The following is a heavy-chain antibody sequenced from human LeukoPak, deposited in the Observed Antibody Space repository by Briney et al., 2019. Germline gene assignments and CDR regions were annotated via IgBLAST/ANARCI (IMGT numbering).Heavy chain of an antibody. CDR2: ISADASST. CDR3: AKDRGYSSSWSGFDP. D-gene: IGHD6-13*01. J-gene: IGHJ5*02. CDR1: GLTFSSYA. Sequence: GGSLRLSCAASGLTFSSYAMSWVRQAPGKGLEWVSAISADASSTYYADSVKGPITISRDNSKNTLFLQMNSLRAEDTAVYYCAKDRGYSSSWSGFDPWGQGTLVTVSS. V-gene: IGHV3-23*01.